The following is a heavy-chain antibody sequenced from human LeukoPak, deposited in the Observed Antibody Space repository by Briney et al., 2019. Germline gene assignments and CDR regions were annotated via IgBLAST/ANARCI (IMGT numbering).Heavy chain of an antibody. D-gene: IGHD5-18*01. CDR1: GYTFTSYA. CDR2: INAGNGNT. V-gene: IGHV1-3*01. CDR3: ARERGTWIQKYFQH. J-gene: IGHJ1*01. Sequence: ASVKVSLKASGYTFTSYAMHWVRQAPGQRLEWMGWINAGNGNTKYSQKFQGRVTITRDTSASTAYMELSSLRSEDTAVYYCARERGTWIQKYFQHWGQGTLVTVSS.